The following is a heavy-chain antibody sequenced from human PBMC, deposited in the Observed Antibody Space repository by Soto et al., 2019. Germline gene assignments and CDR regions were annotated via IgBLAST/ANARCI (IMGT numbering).Heavy chain of an antibody. CDR3: AKDSDCSDASCYSAFDM. CDR2: ISGTSGTT. J-gene: IGHJ3*02. V-gene: IGHV3-23*01. D-gene: IGHD2-2*01. CDR1: GFSFINYV. Sequence: GESLKITCAASGFSFINYVMNWVRQAPGTGLEWVSGISGTSGTTYYADSVKGRFTISRDNSKNTLYLQMSSLRAEDTAVYYCAKDSDCSDASCYSAFDMWGQGTMVTVSS.